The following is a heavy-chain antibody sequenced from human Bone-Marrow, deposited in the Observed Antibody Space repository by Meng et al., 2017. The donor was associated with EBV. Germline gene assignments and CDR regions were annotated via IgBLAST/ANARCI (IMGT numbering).Heavy chain of an antibody. Sequence: QRGAWVKTPVASWKVSGKAFGNTLPIDSMHWVRQAPGQGLEWMGWINTNTGNPTYAQGFTGRFVFSLDTSVSTAYLQISSLKAEDTAVYYCARGVLGMVYYFDYWGQGTLVTVSS. D-gene: IGHD3-10*01. CDR2: INTNTGNP. CDR3: ARGVLGMVYYFDY. CDR1: GNTLPIDS. J-gene: IGHJ4*02. V-gene: IGHV7-4-1*02.